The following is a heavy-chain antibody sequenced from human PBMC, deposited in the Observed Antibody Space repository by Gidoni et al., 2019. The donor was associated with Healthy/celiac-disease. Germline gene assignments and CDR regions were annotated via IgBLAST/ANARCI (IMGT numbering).Heavy chain of an antibody. V-gene: IGHV3-30*18. D-gene: IGHD6-13*01. J-gene: IGHJ3*02. CDR3: AKDVTAADHTAFDI. Sequence: QVQLVESGGGVVQPGRSLRLSCAASGFTFSSYGMHWVRQAPGKGLEWVAVISYDGSNKYYADSVKGRFTISRDNSKNTLYLQMNSLRAEDTAVYYCAKDVTAADHTAFDIWGQGTMVTVSS. CDR2: ISYDGSNK. CDR1: GFTFSSYG.